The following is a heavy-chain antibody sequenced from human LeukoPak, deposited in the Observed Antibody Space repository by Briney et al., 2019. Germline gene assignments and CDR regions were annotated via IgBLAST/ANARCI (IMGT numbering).Heavy chain of an antibody. D-gene: IGHD2-21*02. Sequence: SQTLSLTCTVSGGSISSGTYYWSWFRQPAGKGLEWIGRIYTSGNTNYNPSLKSRVTISVDTSKNQFSLKLSSVIAADTAVYYCARDRDCGGDCYTFDYWGQGTLVTVSS. V-gene: IGHV4-61*02. CDR3: ARDRDCGGDCYTFDY. CDR1: GGSISSGTYY. J-gene: IGHJ4*02. CDR2: IYTSGNT.